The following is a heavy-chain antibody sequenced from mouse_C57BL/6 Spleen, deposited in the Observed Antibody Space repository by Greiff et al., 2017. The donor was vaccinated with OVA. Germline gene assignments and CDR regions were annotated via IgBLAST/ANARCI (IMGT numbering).Heavy chain of an antibody. J-gene: IGHJ4*01. CDR1: GYTFTSYW. CDR3: ARVPFTTVVEEYYAMDY. D-gene: IGHD1-1*01. Sequence: VQLQQPGAELVKPGASVKMSCKASGYTFTSYWITWVKQRPGQGLEWIGDIYPGSGSTNYNEKFKSKATLTVDTSSSPAYMQLSSLTSEDSAVYYCARVPFTTVVEEYYAMDYWGQGTSVTVSS. V-gene: IGHV1-55*01. CDR2: IYPGSGST.